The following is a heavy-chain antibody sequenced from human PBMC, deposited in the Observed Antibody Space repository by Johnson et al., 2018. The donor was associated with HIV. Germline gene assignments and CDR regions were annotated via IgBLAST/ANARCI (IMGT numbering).Heavy chain of an antibody. CDR3: ARERVAVTGPTRAVDI. Sequence: VQLVESVGGVVQPGRSLRLSCAASGFTFSSYAMSWVRQAPGKGLEWVSAISGSGGSTYYADSVKGRFTISRDNSKNTLHLQMNSLRPEDTAVYYCARERVAVTGPTRAVDIWGQGTMVIVSS. CDR1: GFTFSSYA. J-gene: IGHJ3*02. V-gene: IGHV3-23*04. D-gene: IGHD6-19*01. CDR2: ISGSGGST.